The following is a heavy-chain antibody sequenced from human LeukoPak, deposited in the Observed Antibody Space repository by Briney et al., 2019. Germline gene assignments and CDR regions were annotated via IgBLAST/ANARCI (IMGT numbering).Heavy chain of an antibody. CDR1: GFTFSSYG. D-gene: IGHD4-17*01. CDR2: IWYDGSNK. V-gene: IGHV3-33*01. Sequence: PGRSLRLSCAASGFTFSSYGMHWVRQAPGKGLEWVAVIWYDGSNKYYADSVKGRFTISRDNSKNTLYLQMNSLRAEDTAVYYCARVMTTVTTALNYWGQGTLVTVSS. J-gene: IGHJ4*02. CDR3: ARVMTTVTTALNY.